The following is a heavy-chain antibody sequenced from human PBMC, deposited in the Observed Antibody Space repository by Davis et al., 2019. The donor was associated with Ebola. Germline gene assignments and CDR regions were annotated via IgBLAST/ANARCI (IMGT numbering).Heavy chain of an antibody. V-gene: IGHV4-34*12. CDR2: IFHSGSA. Sequence: PSETLSLTCGVYGGSFNGFYWTWIRQPPGKGLEWIGEIFHSGSANYNPSLKSRVTMSVDTSKNQFSLNLNSLTAADTAVYYCARARPGGIQYSSNWGFDYWDQGALVIVSS. J-gene: IGHJ4*02. D-gene: IGHD6-13*01. CDR1: GGSFNGFY. CDR3: ARARPGGIQYSSNWGFDY.